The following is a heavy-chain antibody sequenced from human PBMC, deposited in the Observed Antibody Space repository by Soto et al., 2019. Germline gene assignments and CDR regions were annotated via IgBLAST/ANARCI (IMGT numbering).Heavy chain of an antibody. CDR1: GGSITTNTYY. CDR3: SRQFGSCFDD. J-gene: IGHJ4*02. D-gene: IGHD3-10*01. V-gene: IGHV4-39*01. Sequence: SETLSLTCTVSGGSITTNTYYWGWIRQSPGKGLEWIGNIFYSGNTYYNPSLKSRVTISVDTSTNQFSLKVTSVTAADTAVYYCSRQFGSCFDDWGQGTLDPVSS. CDR2: IFYSGNT.